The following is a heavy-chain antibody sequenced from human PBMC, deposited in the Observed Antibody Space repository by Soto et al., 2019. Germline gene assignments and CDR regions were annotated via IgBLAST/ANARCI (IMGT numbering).Heavy chain of an antibody. CDR2: MYYSGNA. CDR3: AREYPVHSAYFDY. Sequence: TSETLSLTYTVSGASISRYYWSWIRQSPGKGLEWIGYMYYSGNANYNPSLRSRITISVDTSKNQFSLNLNSVTAADTAVYYCAREYPVHSAYFDYWGQGTLVTVSS. V-gene: IGHV4-59*01. CDR1: GASISRYY. D-gene: IGHD1-26*01. J-gene: IGHJ4*02.